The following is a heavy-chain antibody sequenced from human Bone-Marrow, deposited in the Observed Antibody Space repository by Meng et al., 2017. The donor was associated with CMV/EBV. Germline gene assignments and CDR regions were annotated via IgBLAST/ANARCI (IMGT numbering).Heavy chain of an antibody. V-gene: IGHV3-9*01. D-gene: IGHD3-16*01. CDR2: ITWNSGNI. J-gene: IGHJ4*02. Sequence: SLKISCAASRFIFDDFAMHWVRQVPGKGPEWVSGITWNSGNIGYGDSVKGRFTISRDNSKNTVSLEMNSLRPEETAVYYCAKDELLFGGANAYFDYWGQGTLVTASS. CDR1: RFIFDDFA. CDR3: AKDELLFGGANAYFDY.